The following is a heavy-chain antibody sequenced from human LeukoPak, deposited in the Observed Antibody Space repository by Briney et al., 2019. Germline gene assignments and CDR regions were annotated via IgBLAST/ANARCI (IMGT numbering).Heavy chain of an antibody. J-gene: IGHJ4*02. CDR1: GCNFNSCA. CDR2: VIPIFGTT. CDR3: AKGGDTVCGVVPYFEN. D-gene: IGHD3-3*01. Sequence: SVKVSCKASGCNFNSCAFSWVRQAPGQGLEWMGRVIPIFGTTTYAQKFQGRVTITADKSTPTAYMELTSLTSDATAVYYCAKGGDTVCGVVPYFENWGQGTLVTVSS. V-gene: IGHV1-69*06.